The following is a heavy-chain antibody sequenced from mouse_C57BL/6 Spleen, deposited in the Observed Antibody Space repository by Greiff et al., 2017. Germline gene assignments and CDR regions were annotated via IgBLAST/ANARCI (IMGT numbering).Heavy chain of an antibody. Sequence: EVKVEESGGGLVKPGGSLKLSCAASGFTFSDYGMHWVRQAPEKGLEWVAYISSGSSTIYYADTVKGRFTISRDNAKNTLFLRMTSLRSEDTAMYYCARDYYGSPDYWGQGTTLTVSS. CDR1: GFTFSDYG. J-gene: IGHJ2*01. CDR2: ISSGSSTI. V-gene: IGHV5-17*01. D-gene: IGHD1-1*01. CDR3: ARDYYGSPDY.